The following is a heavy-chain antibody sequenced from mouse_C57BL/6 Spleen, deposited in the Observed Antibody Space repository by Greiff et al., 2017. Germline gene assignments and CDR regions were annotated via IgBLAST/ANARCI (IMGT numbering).Heavy chain of an antibody. CDR2: IHPNSGST. CDR3: ARGPYYYGSSSSYWYFDV. V-gene: IGHV1-64*01. D-gene: IGHD1-1*01. Sequence: QVQLQQPGAELVKPGASVKLSCKASGYTFTSYWMHWVKQRPGQGLEWIGMIHPNSGSTNYNEKFKSKATLTVDKYSSTAYMQLSSLTSEDAAVYYCARGPYYYGSSSSYWYFDVWGTGTTVTVSS. CDR1: GYTFTSYW. J-gene: IGHJ1*03.